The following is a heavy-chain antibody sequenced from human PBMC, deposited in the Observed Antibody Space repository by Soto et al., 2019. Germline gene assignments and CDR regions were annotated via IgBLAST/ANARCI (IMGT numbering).Heavy chain of an antibody. CDR3: AMLNSGSYSYHGMDV. D-gene: IGHD1-26*01. CDR1: GFTFSSYA. CDR2: ISGSGGNT. J-gene: IGHJ6*02. Sequence: PGGSLRLSCAASGFTFSSYATNWVRQAPGKGLEWVSAISGSGGNTFYADSVKGRFTISRDNSKNTLFLQMHSLRAEDTAIYYCAMLNSGSYSYHGMDVWGQGTTVTVSS. V-gene: IGHV3-23*01.